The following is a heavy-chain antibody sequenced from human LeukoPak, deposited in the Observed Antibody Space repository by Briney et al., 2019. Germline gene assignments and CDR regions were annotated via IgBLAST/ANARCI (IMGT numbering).Heavy chain of an antibody. CDR2: IRAYNGNT. Sequence: ASVNLSFTSSAYTFTSYGISWVRHAPAPGNGREGLIRAYNGNTNYAQKLQGRVTMTTHTSTSTAYMELRSLRSDDTAVYYCARDSYSSGWYSSSGNDYWGQEPWSPSPQ. CDR3: ARDSYSSGWYSSSGNDY. CDR1: AYTFTSYG. V-gene: IGHV1-18*01. D-gene: IGHD6-19*01. J-gene: IGHJ4*01.